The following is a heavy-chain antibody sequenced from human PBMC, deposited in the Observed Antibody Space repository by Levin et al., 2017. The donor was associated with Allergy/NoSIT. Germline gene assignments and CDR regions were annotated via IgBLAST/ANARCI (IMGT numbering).Heavy chain of an antibody. CDR1: GNSFANYW. D-gene: IGHD3-9*01. CDR2: IDPTDSYT. J-gene: IGHJ3*01. CDR3: TRQQFDVLTGFYDPFDF. V-gene: IGHV5-10-1*01. Sequence: HGESLKISCKSSGNSFANYWINWVRQMPGKGLEWVGRIDPTDSYTHYSPSFQGHVTISTDKSATTAYLQWGSLEASDTAIYYCTRQQFDVLTGFYDPFDFWGQGTMVTVSS.